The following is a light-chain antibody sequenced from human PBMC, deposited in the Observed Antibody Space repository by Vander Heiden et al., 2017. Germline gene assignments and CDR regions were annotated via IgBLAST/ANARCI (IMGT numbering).Light chain of an antibody. V-gene: IGKV3-15*01. CDR1: QRISAN. CDR3: QQYNSWPYT. CDR2: DES. Sequence: VMTQSPATLSVSPGERVTLSCSASQRISANLAWYQQKPGQTPRLLIHDESTRATGVPARFSGSGSGTDFTLTISSLQSEDFALYYCQQYNSWPYTFGQGTKLEIK. J-gene: IGKJ2*01.